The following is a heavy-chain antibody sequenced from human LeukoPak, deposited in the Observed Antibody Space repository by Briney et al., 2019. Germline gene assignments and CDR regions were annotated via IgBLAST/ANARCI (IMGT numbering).Heavy chain of an antibody. D-gene: IGHD5-18*01. CDR2: ISSSSSYI. CDR3: ARDPIQLWLPFDY. V-gene: IGHV3-21*01. J-gene: IGHJ4*02. Sequence: GGSLRLSCAASGFNFSSYSMNWVRQAPGKGLEWVSSISSSSSYIYYADSVKGRFTISRDNAKNSLYLQMNSLRAEDTAVYYCARDPIQLWLPFDYWGQGTLVTVSS. CDR1: GFNFSSYS.